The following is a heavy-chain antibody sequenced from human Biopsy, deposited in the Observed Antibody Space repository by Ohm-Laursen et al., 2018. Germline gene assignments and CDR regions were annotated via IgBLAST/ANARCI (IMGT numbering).Heavy chain of an antibody. V-gene: IGHV4-59*01. CDR2: IYYSGTT. D-gene: IGHD2-21*02. CDR3: ARDDAVTVIRGLYY. Sequence: TLSLTCAVSGGSISSYYWNWIRQPPGKGLEWIGYIYYSGTTDYSPSLKSRVTISIDKSKNQFFLKLSSVTAADTAVYYCARDDAVTVIRGLYYWGQGALATVSS. CDR1: GGSISSYY. J-gene: IGHJ4*02.